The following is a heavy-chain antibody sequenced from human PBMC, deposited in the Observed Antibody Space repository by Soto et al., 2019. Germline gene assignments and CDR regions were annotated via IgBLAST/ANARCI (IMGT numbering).Heavy chain of an antibody. J-gene: IGHJ4*02. CDR3: ARGDYDPSGFFNLHRFDC. Sequence: SETLSLTCTVSGGSVSSGHYHWAWIRQSPGKGLEWLGYISYSGTSNYNPSLKSRITISVETSKNQFSLKVNSVTAADTAVYYCARGDYDPSGFFNLHRFDCWGQGTLVTVS. D-gene: IGHD3-22*01. V-gene: IGHV4-61*01. CDR2: ISYSGTS. CDR1: GGSVSSGHYH.